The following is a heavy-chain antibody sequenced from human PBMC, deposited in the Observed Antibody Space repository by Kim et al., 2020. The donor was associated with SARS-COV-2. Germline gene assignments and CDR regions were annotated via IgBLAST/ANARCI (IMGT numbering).Heavy chain of an antibody. CDR2: ISGSGGST. J-gene: IGHJ5*02. D-gene: IGHD6-13*01. V-gene: IGHV3-23*01. CDR3: ASYSSSPPLLNWFDP. CDR1: GFTFSSYA. Sequence: GGSLRLSCAASGFTFSSYAMSWVRQAPGKGLEWVSAISGSGGSTYYADSVKGRFTISRDNSKNTLYLQMNSLRAEDTAVYYCASYSSSPPLLNWFDPWGQGTLVTVSS.